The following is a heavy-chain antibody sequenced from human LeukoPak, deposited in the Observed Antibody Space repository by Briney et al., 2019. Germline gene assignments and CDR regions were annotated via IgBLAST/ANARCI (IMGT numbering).Heavy chain of an antibody. CDR3: ARRYSNYFFDY. CDR1: GYSITSGYY. J-gene: IGHJ4*02. CDR2: IYHSGSI. D-gene: IGHD4-11*01. V-gene: IGHV4-38-2*01. Sequence: PSETLSLTCAVSGYSITSGYYWAWIRQPPGKGLEWIGNIYHSGSIYYNASLKSRVTISVDTSKNQFSLKLSSVTAADTAVYYCARRYSNYFFDYWGQGTLVTVSS.